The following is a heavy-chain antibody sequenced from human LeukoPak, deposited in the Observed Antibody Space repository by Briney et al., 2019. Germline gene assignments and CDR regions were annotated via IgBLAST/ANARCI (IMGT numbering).Heavy chain of an antibody. CDR2: IYYSGST. Sequence: SETLSLTCTVSGGSISSYYWSWIRQPPGKGLEWIGYIYYSGSTNYNPFLKSRVTISVDTSKNQFSLKLSSVTAADTAVYYCARHIVGATKFDYWGQGTLVIVSS. CDR3: ARHIVGATKFDY. V-gene: IGHV4-59*08. CDR1: GGSISSYY. D-gene: IGHD1-26*01. J-gene: IGHJ4*02.